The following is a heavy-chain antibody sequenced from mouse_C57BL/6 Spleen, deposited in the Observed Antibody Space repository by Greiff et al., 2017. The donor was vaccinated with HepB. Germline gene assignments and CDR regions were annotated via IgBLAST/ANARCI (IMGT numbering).Heavy chain of an antibody. V-gene: IGHV5-17*01. Sequence: EVQLLQSGGGLVKPGASLKLSCTASGFTFRDYGMHWVRQAPEKGLEWVAYISSDSSTTYYADTVKGRCTISRDNAKTTLFLQMTSLRSEDTAMYYCARRYGSAWFAYWGQGTPVTVSA. D-gene: IGHD2-10*02. CDR1: GFTFRDYG. CDR2: ISSDSSTT. J-gene: IGHJ3*01. CDR3: ARRYGSAWFAY.